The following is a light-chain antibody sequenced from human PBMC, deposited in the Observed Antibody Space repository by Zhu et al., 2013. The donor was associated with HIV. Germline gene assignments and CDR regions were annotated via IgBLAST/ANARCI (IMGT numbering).Light chain of an antibody. CDR1: QSISSS. J-gene: IGKJ2*01. CDR2: AAS. CDR3: LQDYNFPYT. Sequence: DIQMTQSPSSLSASVGDRVTITCRASQSISSSLNWYQQIPGKAPDLLIYAASSLQSGVPSRFSGSGSGTDFTLTISSLQPEDFATYYCLQDYNFPYTFGQGTKLEIK. V-gene: IGKV1-39*01.